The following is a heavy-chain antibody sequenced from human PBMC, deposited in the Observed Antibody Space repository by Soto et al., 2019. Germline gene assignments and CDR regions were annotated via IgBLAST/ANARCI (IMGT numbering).Heavy chain of an antibody. V-gene: IGHV3-74*01. D-gene: IGHD5-12*01. Sequence: GGSLRLSCATSGFTFSNYWMHWVRQAPGKGLVWVSSIKSDGSDTKYADSVKGRFTISRDNAKNTLYLQMSSLRAEDTAVYYCVKVSHGYDYPYNWFDPWGQGTLVTVSS. CDR3: VKVSHGYDYPYNWFDP. J-gene: IGHJ5*02. CDR2: IKSDGSDT. CDR1: GFTFSNYW.